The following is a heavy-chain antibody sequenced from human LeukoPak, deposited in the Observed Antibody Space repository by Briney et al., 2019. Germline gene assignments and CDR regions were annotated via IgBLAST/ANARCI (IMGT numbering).Heavy chain of an antibody. V-gene: IGHV1-2*02. CDR1: GYTFTGYY. CDR2: INPNSGGT. J-gene: IGHJ5*02. D-gene: IGHD6-6*01. Sequence: ASVKVSCKASGYTFTGYYMHWVRQAPGQGLEWMGWINPNSGGTNYAQKFQGRVTMTRDTSISTAYMELSRLRSDDTAVYYCARKSPPAGLSSIAARRGNWFDPWGQGTLVTVSS. CDR3: ARKSPPAGLSSIAARRGNWFDP.